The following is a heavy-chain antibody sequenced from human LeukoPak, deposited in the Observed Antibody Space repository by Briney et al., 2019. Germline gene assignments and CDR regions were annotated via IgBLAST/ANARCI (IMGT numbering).Heavy chain of an antibody. Sequence: GASVKVSCKASGGTFSSYAISWVRQAPGQGLEWMGGIIPIFGTANYAQKFQGRVTITTDESTSTAYMELSSLRSEDTAVYYCAGGCSSTSCYRHFDYWGQGTLVTVSS. CDR3: AGGCSSTSCYRHFDY. CDR1: GGTFSSYA. D-gene: IGHD2-2*01. CDR2: IIPIFGTA. V-gene: IGHV1-69*05. J-gene: IGHJ4*02.